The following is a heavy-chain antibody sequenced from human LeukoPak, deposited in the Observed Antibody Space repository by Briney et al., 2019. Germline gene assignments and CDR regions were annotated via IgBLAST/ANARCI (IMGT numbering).Heavy chain of an antibody. Sequence: SETLSLTCTVSGGSISSDDYHWSWIRQPAGKGLEWIGRIYTSGSTNYNPSLKSRVTISVDTSKNQFSLKLSSVTAADTAVYYCASHSGGYAYWGQGTLVTVSS. CDR1: GGSISSDDYH. J-gene: IGHJ4*02. D-gene: IGHD2-15*01. V-gene: IGHV4-61*02. CDR2: IYTSGST. CDR3: ASHSGGYAY.